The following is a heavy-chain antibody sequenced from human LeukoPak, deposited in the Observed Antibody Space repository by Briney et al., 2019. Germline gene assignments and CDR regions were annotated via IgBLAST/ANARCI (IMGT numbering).Heavy chain of an antibody. D-gene: IGHD3-3*01. CDR2: ISAYNGNT. V-gene: IGHV1-18*01. CDR3: ARVGTIFGVALDYYGMDV. J-gene: IGHJ6*02. Sequence: GASVKVSCKASAYTFTSYGISWVRQAPGQGLEWMGWISAYNGNTNYAQKLQGRVTMTTDTSTSTAYMELRSLRSDDTAVYYCARVGTIFGVALDYYGMDVWGQGTTVTVSS. CDR1: AYTFTSYG.